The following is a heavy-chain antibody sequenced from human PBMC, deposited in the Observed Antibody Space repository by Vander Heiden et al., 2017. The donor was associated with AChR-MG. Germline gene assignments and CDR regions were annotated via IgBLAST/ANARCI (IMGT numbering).Heavy chain of an antibody. CDR1: GYSFTSYW. J-gene: IGHJ6*02. D-gene: IGHD4-17*01. V-gene: IGHV5-51*01. CDR2: IYPGDSDT. Sequence: EVQLVQSGAEVKKPGESLKISCKGSGYSFTSYWIGWVRQMPGKGLEWMGIIYPGDSDTRYSPSFQGQVTISADKSISTAYLQWSSLKASDTAMYYCARHGADYGDYAAKYYYYYYGMDVWGQGTTVTVSS. CDR3: ARHGADYGDYAAKYYYYYYGMDV.